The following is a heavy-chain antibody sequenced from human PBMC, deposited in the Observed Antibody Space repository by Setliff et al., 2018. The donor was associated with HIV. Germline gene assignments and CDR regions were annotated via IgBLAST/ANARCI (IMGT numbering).Heavy chain of an antibody. V-gene: IGHV3-43D*04. CDR3: AKDILSLVTSSGWYGADY. CDR1: GFTFDDYA. Sequence: GESLKISCAASGFTFDDYAMHWVRQAPGKGLEWVSLISWDGGSTYYTDSVKGRFTISRDNSNNSLYLQMNSLRAEDTALYYCAKDILSLVTSSGWYGADYWGQGTLVTVSS. J-gene: IGHJ4*02. CDR2: ISWDGGST. D-gene: IGHD6-19*01.